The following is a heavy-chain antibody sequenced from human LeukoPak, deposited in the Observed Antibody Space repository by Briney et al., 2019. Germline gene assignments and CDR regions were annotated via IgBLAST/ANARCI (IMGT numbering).Heavy chain of an antibody. CDR3: AKSVQFSTAGNLYYFDY. V-gene: IGHV3-48*01. D-gene: IGHD6-13*01. Sequence: PGGSLRLSCTASGFTFSTYSMNWVRPAPGRGLEWVSYISGSSSSSDGGAIQYADSVKGRFTISRDNDKNSLYLQMNSLRAEDTAVYYCAKSVQFSTAGNLYYFDYWGQGTLVTVSS. CDR1: GFTFSTYS. J-gene: IGHJ4*02. CDR2: ISGSSSSSDGGAI.